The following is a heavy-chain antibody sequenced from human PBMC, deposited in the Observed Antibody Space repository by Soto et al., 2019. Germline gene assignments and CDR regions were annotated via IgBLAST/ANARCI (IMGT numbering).Heavy chain of an antibody. CDR1: GFTFSDYD. Sequence: QVQLVESGGGLVKPGGSLRLSCVASGFTFSDYDMSWIRQAPGKGLEWVSYISTSGSTIYYADSLKGRFTISRDNARNSMYLQMNSLRDEDTAMYFCARNGGTFDPWGQGTLVTVSS. CDR2: ISTSGSTI. V-gene: IGHV3-11*01. D-gene: IGHD7-27*01. CDR3: ARNGGTFDP. J-gene: IGHJ5*02.